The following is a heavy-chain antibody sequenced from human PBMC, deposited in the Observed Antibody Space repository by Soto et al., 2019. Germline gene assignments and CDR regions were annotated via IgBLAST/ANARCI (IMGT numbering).Heavy chain of an antibody. CDR2: ISGSGGIT. Sequence: GASLTLSCAASGFTFSSYTMSWVSQDPGKGLEWFSAISGSGGITYYADSVKGRCTISRDNSKNTLYLQMNSLRAEDTAVYYCAKDRRIAAAGTPPGYYYYGMDVWGQGTTVNVSS. D-gene: IGHD6-13*01. J-gene: IGHJ6*02. V-gene: IGHV3-23*01. CDR3: AKDRRIAAAGTPPGYYYYGMDV. CDR1: GFTFSSYT.